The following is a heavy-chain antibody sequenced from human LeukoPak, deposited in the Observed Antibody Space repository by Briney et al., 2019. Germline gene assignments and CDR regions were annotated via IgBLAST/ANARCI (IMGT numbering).Heavy chain of an antibody. D-gene: IGHD2-2*01. V-gene: IGHV4-39*01. Sequence: NASETLSLTCTVSGGSISSSGYYWGWIRQPPGKGLEWIGSIYYSGSTYYNPSLKSRVTIFVDTSKHQFSLKLGSVTAADTAVYYCARLRGIVVVPAAMNGYYFDYWGQGTLVTVSS. CDR1: GGSISSSGYY. CDR2: IYYSGST. J-gene: IGHJ4*02. CDR3: ARLRGIVVVPAAMNGYYFDY.